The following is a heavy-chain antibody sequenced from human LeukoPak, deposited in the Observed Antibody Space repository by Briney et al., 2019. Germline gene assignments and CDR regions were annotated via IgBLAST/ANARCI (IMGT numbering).Heavy chain of an antibody. CDR3: AKDRGGIAARLFDY. J-gene: IGHJ4*02. CDR1: GFTVKDNF. V-gene: IGHV3-53*01. D-gene: IGHD6-6*01. CDR2: LYSGGAT. Sequence: PGGSLRLSCAASGFTVKDNFMSWVRQAPGKGLEWVSVLYSGGATYYADSVKGRFTISRDNSKNTLYLQMNSLRAEDTAVYYCAKDRGGIAARLFDYWGQGTLVTVSS.